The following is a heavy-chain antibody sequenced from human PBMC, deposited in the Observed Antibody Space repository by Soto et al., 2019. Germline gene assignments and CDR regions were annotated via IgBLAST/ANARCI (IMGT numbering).Heavy chain of an antibody. D-gene: IGHD6-13*01. V-gene: IGHV4-31*03. CDR2: IYYSGST. Sequence: QVQLQESGPGLVQPSQTLSLTCTVSGGSISSGGYSWSWILQHPGKGLEWSGYIYYSGSTYYNPSLKIRVTISVDTSKNQFSLKLSSVTAADTAVYYCARRGRIAAAGTVDYWGQGTLVTVSS. CDR3: ARRGRIAAAGTVDY. CDR1: GGSISSGGYS. J-gene: IGHJ4*02.